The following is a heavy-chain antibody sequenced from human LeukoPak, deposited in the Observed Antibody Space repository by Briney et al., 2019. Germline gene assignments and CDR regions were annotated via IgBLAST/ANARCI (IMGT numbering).Heavy chain of an antibody. J-gene: IGHJ4*02. CDR2: INHSGST. Sequence: SETLSLTCAVYGGSFSGYYWSWIRQPPGKGLEWIGEINHSGSTNYNPSLKSRVTISVDTSKNQFSLKLSSVTAADTAVYYCARGYCSGGSCYSGGIFGYWGQGTLVTVSS. V-gene: IGHV4-34*01. D-gene: IGHD2-15*01. CDR1: GGSFSGYY. CDR3: ARGYCSGGSCYSGGIFGY.